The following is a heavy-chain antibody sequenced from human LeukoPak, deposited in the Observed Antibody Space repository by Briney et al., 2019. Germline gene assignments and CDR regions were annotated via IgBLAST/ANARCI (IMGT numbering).Heavy chain of an antibody. CDR3: ARAPPVYCSGGSCYSRSGGDFDY. CDR1: GYTFTGYY. Sequence: GASVKVSCKASGYTFTGYYMHWVRQAPGQGLEWMGWINPNSGGTNYAQKFQGWVTMTRDTSISTAYMELSRLRSDDTAVYYCARAPPVYCSGGSCYSRSGGDFDYWGQGTLVTVSS. D-gene: IGHD2-15*01. V-gene: IGHV1-2*04. J-gene: IGHJ4*02. CDR2: INPNSGGT.